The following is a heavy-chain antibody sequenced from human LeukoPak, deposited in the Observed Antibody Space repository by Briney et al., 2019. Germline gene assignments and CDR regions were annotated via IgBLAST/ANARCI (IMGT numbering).Heavy chain of an antibody. CDR1: GYTFTGYY. V-gene: IGHV1-2*06. J-gene: IGHJ6*02. CDR3: ARERSCSGGSCYGRGMDV. Sequence: ASVEVSCKASGYTFTGYYMHWVRQAPGQGLEWMGRINPNSGGTNYAQKFQGRVTMTRDTSISTAYMELSRLRSDDTAVYYCARERSCSGGSCYGRGMDVWGQGTTVTVSS. D-gene: IGHD2-15*01. CDR2: INPNSGGT.